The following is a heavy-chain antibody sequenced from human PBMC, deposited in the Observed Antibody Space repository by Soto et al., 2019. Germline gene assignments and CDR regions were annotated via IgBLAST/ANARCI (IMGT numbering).Heavy chain of an antibody. CDR1: GYTFTSYA. Sequence: WASVKVSCKASGYTFTSYAMQWVRQARGQRLEWMGWINAGNGNTKYSQKFQGRVTITRDTSASTAYMELSSLRSEDTAVYYCAGGEYCGGDCSESKDAFDIWGQGTMVTVS. J-gene: IGHJ3*02. CDR2: INAGNGNT. V-gene: IGHV1-3*01. CDR3: AGGEYCGGDCSESKDAFDI. D-gene: IGHD2-21*02.